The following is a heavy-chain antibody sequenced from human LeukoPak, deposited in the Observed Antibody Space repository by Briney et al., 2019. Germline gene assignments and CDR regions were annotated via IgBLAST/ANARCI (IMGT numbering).Heavy chain of an antibody. Sequence: GGSLRLSCAASGFTFSSYAMSWVRQAPGKGLEWVSAISGSGGSTYYADSVKGRFTISRDNSKNTLYLQMNSLRAEDTAVYYCARDSRIAVAGTATYYYYGMDVWGQGTTVTVSS. CDR3: ARDSRIAVAGTATYYYYGMDV. D-gene: IGHD6-19*01. V-gene: IGHV3-23*01. CDR2: ISGSGGST. CDR1: GFTFSSYA. J-gene: IGHJ6*02.